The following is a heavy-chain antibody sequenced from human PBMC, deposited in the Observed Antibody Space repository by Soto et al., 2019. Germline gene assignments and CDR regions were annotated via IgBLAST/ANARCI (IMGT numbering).Heavy chain of an antibody. CDR2: VMPIFGTT. CDR3: ARLPSVIMPTLEGGLDV. Sequence: QVQLVQSGAEVTKPGASVKVSCKAAGGTFSSYVISWVRQAPGQGLEWMGGVMPIFGTTNYAQKFQGRATITADESTSTAYMELSCLKSEDTAVYYCARLPSVIMPTLEGGLDVWGQGTTVTVAS. V-gene: IGHV1-69*12. CDR1: GGTFSSYV. D-gene: IGHD5-12*01. J-gene: IGHJ6*02.